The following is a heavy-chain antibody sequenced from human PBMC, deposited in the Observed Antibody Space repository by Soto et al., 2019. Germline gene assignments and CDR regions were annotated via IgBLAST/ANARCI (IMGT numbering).Heavy chain of an antibody. CDR1: GFTFSSFW. Sequence: LRLSCAASGFTFSSFWMTWVRQAPGKGLEWVANIKHDGSEKYYVESVKGRFTISRDNARNSLFLEMKSLRSEDTAVYSCVRDRSGSYLEGFDYWGQGTLVTVSS. J-gene: IGHJ4*02. CDR3: VRDRSGSYLEGFDY. V-gene: IGHV3-7*01. D-gene: IGHD1-26*01. CDR2: IKHDGSEK.